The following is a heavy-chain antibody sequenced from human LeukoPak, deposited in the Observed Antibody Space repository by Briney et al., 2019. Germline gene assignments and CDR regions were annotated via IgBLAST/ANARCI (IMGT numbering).Heavy chain of an antibody. CDR3: ARWTTLHFDY. Sequence: PGGSLRLSCAASDFAVSNNYMSRVRQAPGKGLEWVSLIYSGGGTYYADSVKGRFTISRDNSKNTLYLQMNSLRAEDTAVYYCARWTTLHFDYWGQGTLVTVSS. CDR1: DFAVSNNY. CDR2: IYSGGGT. J-gene: IGHJ4*02. V-gene: IGHV3-53*01. D-gene: IGHD4-17*01.